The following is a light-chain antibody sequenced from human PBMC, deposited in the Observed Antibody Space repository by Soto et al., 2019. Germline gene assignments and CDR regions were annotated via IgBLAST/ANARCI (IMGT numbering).Light chain of an antibody. CDR1: SSDVGGYNY. V-gene: IGLV2-11*01. Sequence: QSALTQPRSVSGSPGQSVTISCTGTSSDVGGYNYVSWYQQHPGKAPKLMIYDVSKRPSGVPDRFSGSKSGNTASQTISGLQAEDEADYYCCSYAGSYTFDVFGTGTKVTVL. J-gene: IGLJ1*01. CDR2: DVS. CDR3: CSYAGSYTFDV.